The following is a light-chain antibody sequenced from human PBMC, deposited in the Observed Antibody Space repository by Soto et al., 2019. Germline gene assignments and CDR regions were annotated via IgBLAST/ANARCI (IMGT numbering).Light chain of an antibody. Sequence: QSVLTQPASVSGSPGQSITISCTGTSSDVGSYNLVSWYQQYPGKAPKLMIYEVTKRPSGVSNRFSGSKSGNTASLTISGLQAEDEADYYCCSYAGSTTIFGGGTKLTVL. CDR1: SSDVGSYNL. V-gene: IGLV2-23*02. CDR3: CSYAGSTTI. CDR2: EVT. J-gene: IGLJ2*01.